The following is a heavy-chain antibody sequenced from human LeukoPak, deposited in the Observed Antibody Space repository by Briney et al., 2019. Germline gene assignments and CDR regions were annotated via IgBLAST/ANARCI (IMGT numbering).Heavy chain of an antibody. D-gene: IGHD1-26*01. J-gene: IGHJ5*02. Sequence: SETLSLTCAVSGYSISSGYYWGWIRQPPGKGLEWIGSIYHSGSTYYNPSLKSRVTISVDTSKNQFSLKLSSVTAADTAVYYCAGDLSSSGSYPNWFGPWGQGTLVTVSS. V-gene: IGHV4-38-2*02. CDR3: AGDLSSSGSYPNWFGP. CDR2: IYHSGST. CDR1: GYSISSGYY.